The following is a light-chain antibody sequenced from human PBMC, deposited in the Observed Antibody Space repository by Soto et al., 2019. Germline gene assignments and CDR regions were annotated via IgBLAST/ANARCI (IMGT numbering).Light chain of an antibody. Sequence: DIQLTQSPSFLSASVGDRLTITCRASQDIRSSLAWYQQKPGKAPNLLSYTVSTLQSGVPSRFSGSRSGTEVTLTISSLQPEDFATYYCQQFNSSPFTLGGGTKVEI. CDR2: TVS. CDR1: QDIRSS. CDR3: QQFNSSPFT. J-gene: IGKJ4*01. V-gene: IGKV1-9*01.